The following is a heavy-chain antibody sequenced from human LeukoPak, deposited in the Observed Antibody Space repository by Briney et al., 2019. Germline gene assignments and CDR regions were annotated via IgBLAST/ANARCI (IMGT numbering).Heavy chain of an antibody. CDR3: AASITIFGVVIMAPTAFDY. CDR1: GYTFTGYY. D-gene: IGHD3-3*01. Sequence: GASVKVSCKASGYTFTGYYMHWVRQAPGQGLEWMGWINPNSGGTNYAQKFQGWVTMTRDTSISTAYMELSRLRSDDTAVYYCAASITIFGVVIMAPTAFDYWGQGTLVTVSS. CDR2: INPNSGGT. J-gene: IGHJ4*02. V-gene: IGHV1-2*04.